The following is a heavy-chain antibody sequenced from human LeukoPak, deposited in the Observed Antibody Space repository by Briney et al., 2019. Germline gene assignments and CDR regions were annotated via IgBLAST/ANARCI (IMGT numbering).Heavy chain of an antibody. CDR3: ARVFGVVMGYYYYYMGV. Sequence: ASVKVSCKASGYTFTSYDINWVRQAPGQGLEWMGIINPSGGSTSYAQKFQGRVTMTRDTSTSTVYMELRSLRSDDTAVYYCARVFGVVMGYYYYYMGVWGKGTTVTVSS. J-gene: IGHJ6*03. V-gene: IGHV1-46*01. D-gene: IGHD3-3*01. CDR2: INPSGGST. CDR1: GYTFTSYD.